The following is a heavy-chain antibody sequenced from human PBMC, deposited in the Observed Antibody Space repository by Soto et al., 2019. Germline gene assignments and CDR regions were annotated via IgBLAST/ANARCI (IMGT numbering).Heavy chain of an antibody. V-gene: IGHV3-9*01. J-gene: IGHJ4*02. CDR1: GFTFDDNA. CDR2: INWKSDI. Sequence: GGSLRLSCAVSGFTFDDNAMHWVRQAPEKGLEWVSGINWKSDIGYAASVKGRFTISRDNAENSLYLQMNSRRAEDTALYYCAISQDSGGRTTFIYWGQGTQVTVSS. CDR3: AISQDSGGRTTFIY. D-gene: IGHD3-16*01.